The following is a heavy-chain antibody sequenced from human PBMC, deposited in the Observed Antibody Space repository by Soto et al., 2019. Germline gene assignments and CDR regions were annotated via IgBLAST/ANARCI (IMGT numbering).Heavy chain of an antibody. J-gene: IGHJ4*02. CDR3: ARESEDLTSNFDY. CDR1: GFTFTRYS. Sequence: PGGSLRLSCAASGFTFTRYSMNWVRQAPGKGLEWVSSISSTTNYIYYADSMKGRFTVSRDNAKNSVYLEMNSLSAEDTAVYYCARESEDLTSNFDYWGQGTLVTVSS. CDR2: ISSTTNYI. V-gene: IGHV3-21*01.